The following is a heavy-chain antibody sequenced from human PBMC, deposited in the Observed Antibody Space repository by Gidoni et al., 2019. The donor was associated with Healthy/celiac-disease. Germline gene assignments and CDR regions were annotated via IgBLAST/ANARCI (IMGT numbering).Heavy chain of an antibody. D-gene: IGHD1-26*01. CDR3: ARGGKVGATGYFDY. CDR2: INAGTGNT. Sequence: QVQLVQSGAEVKKPGASVKVSCKASGYTFTSYAMHWVRQAPGQRLEWMGWINAGTGNTKYSQKFQGRVTITRDKTASTAYMELSSLRSEDTAVYYCARGGKVGATGYFDYWGQGTLVTVSS. V-gene: IGHV1-3*01. CDR1: GYTFTSYA. J-gene: IGHJ4*02.